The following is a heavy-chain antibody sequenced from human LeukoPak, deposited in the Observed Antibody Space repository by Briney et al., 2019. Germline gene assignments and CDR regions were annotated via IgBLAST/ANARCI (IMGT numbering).Heavy chain of an antibody. Sequence: GASVKVSCKASGYSFTSYGISWVRHAPGQGLEWMGWISACNDGTNYAQKVQGRGTITTDRHMRTAYTELRSLRSDDTDVYYCACLRAVEYSSRFDYWGQGTLVTVSS. CDR1: GYSFTSYG. CDR3: ACLRAVEYSSRFDY. V-gene: IGHV1-18*01. J-gene: IGHJ4*02. CDR2: ISACNDGT. D-gene: IGHD6-6*01.